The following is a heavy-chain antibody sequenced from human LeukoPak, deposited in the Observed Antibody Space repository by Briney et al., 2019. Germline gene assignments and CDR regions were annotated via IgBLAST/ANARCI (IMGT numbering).Heavy chain of an antibody. Sequence: PGGSLRLSCAASGFTFSSYEMNWVRQAPGKGLEWVSHISSSGSTIYYADSVKGRFTISRDNAKNSLYLQMNSLRAEDTAVYYCAELGITMIGGVWGKGTTATISS. CDR3: AELGITMIGGV. CDR2: ISSSGSTI. V-gene: IGHV3-48*03. D-gene: IGHD3-10*02. CDR1: GFTFSSYE. J-gene: IGHJ6*04.